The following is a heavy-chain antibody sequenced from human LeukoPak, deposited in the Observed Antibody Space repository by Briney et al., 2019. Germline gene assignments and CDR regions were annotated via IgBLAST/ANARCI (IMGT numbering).Heavy chain of an antibody. D-gene: IGHD5-24*01. V-gene: IGHV3-23*01. Sequence: SGGSLRLSCAASGFTFSNAWMNWVRQSPGKGLEWVSGISGSADNTYYADSVKGRLTISRDISKNTVYLQMNNLRVDDTAVYYCAKGPKLGDGFHCDYWGQGTLVTVSS. CDR2: ISGSADNT. J-gene: IGHJ4*02. CDR3: AKGPKLGDGFHCDY. CDR1: GFTFSNAW.